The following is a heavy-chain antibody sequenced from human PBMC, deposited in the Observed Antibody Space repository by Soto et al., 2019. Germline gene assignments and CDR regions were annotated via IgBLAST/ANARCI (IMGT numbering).Heavy chain of an antibody. V-gene: IGHV1-3*01. CDR3: ARDDSGFSGSHYIDYFTY. D-gene: IGHD1-26*01. J-gene: IGHJ4*02. CDR2: INAGNGNT. CDR1: GYTFTSYT. Sequence: ASVKVSCKASGYTFTSYTMHWVRQAPGQRLEWMGWINAGNGNTKYSQKFQGRVTITRDTSASTVYMQLSSLTSEDTAVYYCARDDSGFSGSHYIDYFTYCGQGALVTVSS.